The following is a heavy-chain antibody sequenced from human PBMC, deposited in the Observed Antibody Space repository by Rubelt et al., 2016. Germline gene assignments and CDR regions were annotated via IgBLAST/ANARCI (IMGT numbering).Heavy chain of an antibody. D-gene: IGHD6-6*01. CDR3: ARASPGMDV. CDR2: IGRNSEYI. J-gene: IGHJ6*02. Sequence: GGGLVQPGGSLRLSCAASGFSFSALWMHWVRQTPGKGLEWVTTIGRNSEYIYYADSVKGRFTVSRDNAKNLLYLQMNSLRVEDTALYYCARASPGMDVWCLGTTVTVSS. V-gene: IGHV3-21*01. CDR1: GFSFSALW.